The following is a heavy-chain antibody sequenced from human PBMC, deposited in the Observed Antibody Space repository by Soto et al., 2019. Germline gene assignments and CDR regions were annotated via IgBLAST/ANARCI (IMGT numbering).Heavy chain of an antibody. V-gene: IGHV4-30-2*01. D-gene: IGHD5-12*01. CDR2: IYHSGST. Sequence: QLQLQESGSGLVKPSQTLSLTCAVSGGSISSGGYFWSWIWQPPGKGLEWIGYIYHSGSTYYNPSLKSRVTISVDRSKNQFSLKLSSVTAADTAVYYCAAGGGLPRYYWGQGTLVTVSS. CDR3: AAGGGLPRYY. CDR1: GGSISSGGYF. J-gene: IGHJ4*02.